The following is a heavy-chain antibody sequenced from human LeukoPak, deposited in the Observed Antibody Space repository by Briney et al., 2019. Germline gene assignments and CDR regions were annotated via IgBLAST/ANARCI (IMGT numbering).Heavy chain of an antibody. Sequence: PSETLSLTCAVSGGSISSGGYSWSWIRQPPGKGLEWIGYIYHSGSTYSNPSLKSRVTISVDRSKNQFSLKLSSVTAADTAVYYCATEVDSSGYFDYWGQGTLVTVSS. V-gene: IGHV4-30-2*01. D-gene: IGHD3-22*01. CDR2: IYHSGST. CDR1: GGSISSGGYS. J-gene: IGHJ4*02. CDR3: ATEVDSSGYFDY.